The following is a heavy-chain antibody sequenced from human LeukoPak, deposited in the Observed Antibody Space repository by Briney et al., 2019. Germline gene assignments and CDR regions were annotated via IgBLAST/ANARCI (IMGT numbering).Heavy chain of an antibody. V-gene: IGHV3-74*01. J-gene: IGHJ4*02. CDR2: VNSDGSST. Sequence: GESLRLSCAASGFTFSSYWMHWVRQAPPKGLVWVSRVNSDGSSTSYADSAQGRFTISRDNAKNTLYLQMNSLRAEDTAVYYCAREDDYYDSSGYPRGSFDYLGQGTLVTVSS. CDR1: GFTFSSYW. CDR3: AREDDYYDSSGYPRGSFDY. D-gene: IGHD3-22*01.